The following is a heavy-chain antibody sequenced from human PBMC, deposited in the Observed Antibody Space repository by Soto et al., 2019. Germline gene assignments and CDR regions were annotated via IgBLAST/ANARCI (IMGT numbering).Heavy chain of an antibody. Sequence: PGGSLRLSCAASGFTFSNAWMSWVRQAPGKGLEWVGRIKSKTDGGTTDYAAPVKGRFTISRDDSKNTLYLQMNSLKTEDTAVYYCTTVYCSSTSCYASYYYYMDVWGKGTTVTVSS. J-gene: IGHJ6*03. D-gene: IGHD2-2*01. CDR3: TTVYCSSTSCYASYYYYMDV. CDR1: GFTFSNAW. V-gene: IGHV3-15*01. CDR2: IKSKTDGGTT.